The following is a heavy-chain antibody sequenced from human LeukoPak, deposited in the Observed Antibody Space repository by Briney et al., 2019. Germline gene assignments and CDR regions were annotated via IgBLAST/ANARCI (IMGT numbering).Heavy chain of an antibody. V-gene: IGHV3-48*04. Sequence: GGSLRLSCAASGFTFSSYSMNWVRQAPGKGLEWVSYISNSSSTIYYADSVKGRFTISRDNAKNSLYLQMNSLRAEDTAVYYCARDLSSGWYFTVSPNWFDPWGQGTPVTVSS. J-gene: IGHJ5*02. CDR3: ARDLSSGWYFTVSPNWFDP. D-gene: IGHD6-19*01. CDR2: ISNSSSTI. CDR1: GFTFSSYS.